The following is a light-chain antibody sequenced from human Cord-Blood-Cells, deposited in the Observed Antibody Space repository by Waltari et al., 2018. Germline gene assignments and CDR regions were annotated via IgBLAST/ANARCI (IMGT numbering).Light chain of an antibody. V-gene: IGLV2-11*01. J-gene: IGLJ3*02. CDR3: CSYAGSYNWV. Sequence: QSALTQPRSVSGSPGQSVTISCTGTSSDVGGYTYVSWYQQHPGKAPKLMIYYVSRRPSGVPDRFSGSKSGNTASLTISGLQAEDEADYYCCSYAGSYNWVFGGGTKLTVL. CDR1: SSDVGGYTY. CDR2: YVS.